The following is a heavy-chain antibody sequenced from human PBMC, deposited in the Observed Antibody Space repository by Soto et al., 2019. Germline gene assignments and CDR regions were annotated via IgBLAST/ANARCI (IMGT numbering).Heavy chain of an antibody. D-gene: IGHD3-10*01. V-gene: IGHV4-30-2*01. Sequence: QLQLQESGSGLVKPSQTLSLTCAVSGGSIRSGTYTCNWIRQPQGKGLEWLGYTYQSGSTFYSASLKGRLTITVDRSKTQFSLNLRSVTAADTAVYYCARDVAVRGAMGWVDPWGKGTLVTVAS. CDR2: TYQSGST. CDR3: ARDVAVRGAMGWVDP. J-gene: IGHJ5*02. CDR1: GGSIRSGTYT.